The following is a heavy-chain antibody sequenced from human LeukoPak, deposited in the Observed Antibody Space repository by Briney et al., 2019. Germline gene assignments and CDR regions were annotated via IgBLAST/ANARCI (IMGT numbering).Heavy chain of an antibody. J-gene: IGHJ4*02. D-gene: IGHD3-16*01. CDR2: IYYSGST. V-gene: IGHV4-39*01. CDR1: GGSISSSTYY. Sequence: PSETLSLTCTVSGGSISSSTYYWGWIRRPPGKGLEWIGSIYYSGSTYYNPSLKSRVTVSVDTSKNQFSLKLSSVTAADTAVYYCVSGSTLRHYQYWGQGTLVTVSS. CDR3: VSGSTLRHYQY.